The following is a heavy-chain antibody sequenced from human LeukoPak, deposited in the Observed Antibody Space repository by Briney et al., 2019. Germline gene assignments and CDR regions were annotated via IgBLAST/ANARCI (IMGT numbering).Heavy chain of an antibody. J-gene: IGHJ1*01. CDR1: GGSISSGGYY. Sequence: SETLSLTCTVSGGSISSGGYYWTWIRQHPGKGLEWIGYIYYSGSTYYNPSLKSRVTISVDTSKNQFSLRLSSVTAADTAVYYCALGYCGGGSCYAREYFQHWGQGTLVTVSS. V-gene: IGHV4-31*03. D-gene: IGHD2-15*01. CDR2: IYYSGST. CDR3: ALGYCGGGSCYAREYFQH.